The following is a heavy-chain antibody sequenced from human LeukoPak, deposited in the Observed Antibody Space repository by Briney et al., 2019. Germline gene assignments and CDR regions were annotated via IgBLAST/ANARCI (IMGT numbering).Heavy chain of an antibody. CDR2: INRNSGST. Sequence: SLRLSCAASGLTFDDYAMHWVRHAPGKGLEWVSRINRNSGSTSYAHSVQGRFTFSRDNDKNSLSLQMNSLRAEYTALYYCAKEASSSSLSYDYYMDVWGKGTTVTVSS. J-gene: IGHJ6*03. V-gene: IGHV3-9*01. D-gene: IGHD6-6*01. CDR3: AKEASSSSLSYDYYMDV. CDR1: GLTFDDYA.